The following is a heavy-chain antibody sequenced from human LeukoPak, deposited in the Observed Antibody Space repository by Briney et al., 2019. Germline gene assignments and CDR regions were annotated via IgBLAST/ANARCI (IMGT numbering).Heavy chain of an antibody. CDR2: IRYDGSNK. CDR1: GFTFSSYG. CDR3: ARGGGGYYDILTGYYVSDIKGPFGY. D-gene: IGHD3-9*01. Sequence: GRSLRLSCAASGFTFSSYGMHWVPQAPGKGLEWVAFIRYDGSNKYSADSVKGRFTISRDNAKNSLYLQMNSLRAEDTAVFYWARGGGGYYDILTGYYVSDIKGPFGYWGQGNLVTVSS. J-gene: IGHJ4*02. V-gene: IGHV3-30*02.